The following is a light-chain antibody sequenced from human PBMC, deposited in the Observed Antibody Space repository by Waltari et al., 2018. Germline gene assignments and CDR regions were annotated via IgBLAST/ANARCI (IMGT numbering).Light chain of an antibody. V-gene: IGKV3-15*01. CDR2: GAS. CDR1: QRVSSN. J-gene: IGKJ4*01. CDR3: QQYNNWPTLT. Sequence: EIVMTQSPATLSVSPGERATLSCRASQRVSSNLAWYQQKPGQAPRLLIYGASTRATGIPARFSGSGSGTEFTLTISSLQSEDFAVYYCQQYNNWPTLTFGGGTKVDIK.